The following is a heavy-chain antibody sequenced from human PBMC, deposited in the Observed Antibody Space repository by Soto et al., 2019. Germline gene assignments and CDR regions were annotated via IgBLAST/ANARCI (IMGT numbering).Heavy chain of an antibody. CDR3: ASHEGAVYYFAY. J-gene: IGHJ4*02. D-gene: IGHD3-16*01. V-gene: IGHV4-59*01. CDR2: IYYSGST. CDR1: AGSTSSYY. Sequence: SETLSLTCTISAGSTSSYYWSWIRQPPGKGLEWIGYIYYSGSTNYNPSLKSRVTISVDTSKNQFSLKLSSVTAADTAVYYCASHEGAVYYFAYWGRGTLVPVSS.